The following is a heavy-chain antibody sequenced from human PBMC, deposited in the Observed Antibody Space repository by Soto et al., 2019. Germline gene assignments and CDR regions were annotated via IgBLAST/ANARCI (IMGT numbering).Heavy chain of an antibody. D-gene: IGHD2-8*01. V-gene: IGHV4-39*01. J-gene: IGHJ4*02. Sequence: SETLSLTCTVSGDSLRSSYHYWGWIRQSPGKGLEWIGSIYYTGNTYYNPSLKSRVSISVDMATNEISLRLRAESVADTAVYYCVRVEMYAGELTPNFDYWGQGTLVTVSS. CDR2: IYYTGNT. CDR3: VRVEMYAGELTPNFDY. CDR1: GDSLRSSYHY.